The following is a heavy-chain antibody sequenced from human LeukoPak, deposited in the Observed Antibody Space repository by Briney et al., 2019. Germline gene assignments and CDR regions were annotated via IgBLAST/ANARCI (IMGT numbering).Heavy chain of an antibody. CDR2: INHSGST. Sequence: PSETLSLTCAVYGGSFSGYYWSWIRQPPGKGLEWIGEINHSGSTNYNPSLKSRVTISVDTSKNQFSLNLRSVTTADTAVYYCARVSISLFGVVTAHFDSWGQGTLVAVSS. CDR1: GGSFSGYY. CDR3: ARVSISLFGVVTAHFDS. J-gene: IGHJ4*02. D-gene: IGHD3-3*01. V-gene: IGHV4-34*01.